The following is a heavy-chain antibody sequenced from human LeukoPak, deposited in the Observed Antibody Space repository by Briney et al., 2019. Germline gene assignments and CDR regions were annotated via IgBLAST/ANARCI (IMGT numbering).Heavy chain of an antibody. CDR1: GFTFSSYG. J-gene: IGHJ4*02. CDR3: ARDSKYGDYAADDY. D-gene: IGHD4-17*01. Sequence: PGGSLRLSCAASGFTFSSYGMHWVRQAPGKGLEWVAVISYDGSNKYYADSVKGRFTISRDNSKNTLYLQMNSLRAEDTAVYYCARDSKYGDYAADDYWGQGTLVTVSS. CDR2: ISYDGSNK. V-gene: IGHV3-30*03.